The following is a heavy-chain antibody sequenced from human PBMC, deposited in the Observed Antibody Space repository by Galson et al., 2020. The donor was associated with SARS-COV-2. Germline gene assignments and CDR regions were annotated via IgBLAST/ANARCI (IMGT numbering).Heavy chain of an antibody. J-gene: IGHJ4*02. CDR2: ISYDGSNK. D-gene: IGHD3-10*01. Sequence: QLGESLKISCAASGFTFSSYAMHWVRQAPGKGLEWVAVISYDGSNKYYADSVKGRFTISRDNSKNTLYLQMNSLRAEDTAVYYCARELLWFRSFDYWGQGTLVTVSS. V-gene: IGHV3-30*04. CDR1: GFTFSSYA. CDR3: ARELLWFRSFDY.